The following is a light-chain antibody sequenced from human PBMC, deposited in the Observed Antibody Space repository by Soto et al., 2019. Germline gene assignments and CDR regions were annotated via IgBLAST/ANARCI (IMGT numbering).Light chain of an antibody. CDR2: VAS. CDR3: QQYGSAPIT. CDR1: QSVSSNY. J-gene: IGKJ5*01. Sequence: EIVLTQSPGTLSLSPGERATLSCRASQSVSSNYLAWYQQKPGQAPRVLIYVASSRATGIPDRFSGSGSGTDFTLTISGLEPEDFAVYYCQQYGSAPITVGQGTRLEIK. V-gene: IGKV3-20*01.